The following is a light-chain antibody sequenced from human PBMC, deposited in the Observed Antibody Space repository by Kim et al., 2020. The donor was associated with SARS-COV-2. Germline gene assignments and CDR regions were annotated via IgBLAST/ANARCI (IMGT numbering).Light chain of an antibody. V-gene: IGLV2-11*01. CDR1: SSDVGLFNY. J-gene: IGLJ1*01. Sequence: QSALTQPRSVSGSPGQSVTISCTGTSSDVGLFNYVSWYQQHPGKAPKLMIYDVTERPSGVPDRFYASKSGNTASLTISGLQAEDEADYYCCSYAGSPPYVFGTGTKVTVL. CDR2: DVT. CDR3: CSYAGSPPYV.